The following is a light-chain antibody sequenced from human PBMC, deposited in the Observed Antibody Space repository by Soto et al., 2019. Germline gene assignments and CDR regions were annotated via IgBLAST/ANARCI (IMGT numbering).Light chain of an antibody. CDR1: SSDVGAYNY. CDR3: STYINSITFVI. Sequence: QAVVTQPASVSGSPGQSITICCTGTSSDVGAYNYISWYQQHPGKAPKLMIYEVSNRPSGVSTRFSGSKSGNTASLTISGLQAEDEGDYYCSTYINSITFVIFGGGTKVTLL. CDR2: EVS. V-gene: IGLV2-14*01. J-gene: IGLJ2*01.